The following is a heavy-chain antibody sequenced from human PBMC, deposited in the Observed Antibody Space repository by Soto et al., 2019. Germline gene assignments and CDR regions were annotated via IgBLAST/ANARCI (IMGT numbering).Heavy chain of an antibody. CDR2: IYSGGST. CDR3: ARVRSGYYEDYYYYYCYRDV. J-gene: IGHJ6*03. CDR1: GFTVSSNY. V-gene: IGHV3-66*01. Sequence: GGSLRLSCAASGFTVSSNYMSWVRQAPGKGLEWVSVIYSGGSTYYADSVKGRFTISRDNSKNTLYLQMNSLRAEDTAVYYCARVRSGYYEDYYYYYCYRDVWGKGTTVTVSS. D-gene: IGHD3-3*01.